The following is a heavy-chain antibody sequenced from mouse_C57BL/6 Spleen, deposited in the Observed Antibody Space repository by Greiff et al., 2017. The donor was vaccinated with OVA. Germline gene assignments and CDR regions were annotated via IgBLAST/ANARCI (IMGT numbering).Heavy chain of an antibody. CDR2: INPSTGGT. CDR3: ARSGGSSPFDY. Sequence: EVQPQQSGPELVKPGASVKISCKASGYSFTGYYMNWVKQSPEKSLEWIGEINPSTGGTTYNQKFKAKATLTVDKSSSTAYMQLKSLTSEDSAVYYCARSGGSSPFDYWGQGTTLTVSS. CDR1: GYSFTGYY. D-gene: IGHD1-1*01. J-gene: IGHJ2*01. V-gene: IGHV1-42*01.